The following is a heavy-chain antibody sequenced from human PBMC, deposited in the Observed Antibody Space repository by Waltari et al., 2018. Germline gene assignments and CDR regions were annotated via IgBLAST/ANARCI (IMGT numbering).Heavy chain of an antibody. Sequence: QVQLVQSGAEVKKPGSSVKVSCKASGGTFSSYAISWVRQAPGQGLEWMGGIIPIFGTANYAQKVQGRVTITADESTSTAYMELSSLRSEDTAVYYCARALITMIVVVNKGGAYFDYWGQGTLVTVSS. J-gene: IGHJ4*02. CDR2: IIPIFGTA. V-gene: IGHV1-69*01. CDR1: GGTFSSYA. CDR3: ARALITMIVVVNKGGAYFDY. D-gene: IGHD3-22*01.